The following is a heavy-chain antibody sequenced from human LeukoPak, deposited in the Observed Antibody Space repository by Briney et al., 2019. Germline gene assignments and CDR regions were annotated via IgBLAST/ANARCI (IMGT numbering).Heavy chain of an antibody. V-gene: IGHV3-64*01. CDR2: INNNGGST. Sequence: GGSLRLSCVASGFTFSSYALHWVRQAPGKGLEYVSGINNNGGSTSYTNAVKGRFTISRDNSKNTLYLQVASLRAEDMAVYYCARGYCSTTTCYLDYFDYWGQGTLVTVAS. D-gene: IGHD2-2*01. CDR3: ARGYCSTTTCYLDYFDY. J-gene: IGHJ4*02. CDR1: GFTFSSYA.